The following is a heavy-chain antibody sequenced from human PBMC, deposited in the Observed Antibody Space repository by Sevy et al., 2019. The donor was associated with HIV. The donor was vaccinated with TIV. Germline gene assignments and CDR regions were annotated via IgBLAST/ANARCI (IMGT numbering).Heavy chain of an antibody. J-gene: IGHJ6*02. CDR2: VSWNSRNI. CDR3: AKDINRGCDGINCYPYYYYFYGLDV. Sequence: GGSLRLSCAASGFSFNDHAMHWVRLVPGKGLEWVSGVSWNSRNIGYADSVQGRFTISRDNAIHFLFLDMNSVGPEDTAFYYCAKDINRGCDGINCYPYYYYFYGLDVWGQGTTVTVSS. D-gene: IGHD2-21*01. CDR1: GFSFNDHA. V-gene: IGHV3-9*01.